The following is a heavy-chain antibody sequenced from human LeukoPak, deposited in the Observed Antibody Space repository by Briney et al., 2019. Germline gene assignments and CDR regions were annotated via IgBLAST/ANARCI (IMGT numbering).Heavy chain of an antibody. V-gene: IGHV3-33*01. J-gene: IGHJ2*01. CDR2: IWYDGSNK. D-gene: IGHD1-26*01. CDR1: AFTFSSYD. Sequence: GRSLRLSCAASAFTFSSYDMHWVRQAPGKGLEWVAVIWYDGSNKYYADSVKGRFTISRDNSKNTLYLQMNSLRGEDTAVYYCARPSGSYWYFDLWGRGTLVTVSS. CDR3: ARPSGSYWYFDL.